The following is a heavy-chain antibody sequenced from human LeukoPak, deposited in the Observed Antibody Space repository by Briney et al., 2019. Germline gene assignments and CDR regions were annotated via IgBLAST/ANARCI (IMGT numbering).Heavy chain of an antibody. J-gene: IGHJ4*02. CDR3: ARDREGEWELLGYFDY. Sequence: GGSQRLSCAASGFTFSSYAMHWVRQAPGKGLEWVAVISYDGSNKYYADSVKGRFTISRDNSKNTLYLQMNSLRAEDTAVYYCARDREGEWELLGYFDYWGQGTLVTVSS. CDR1: GFTFSSYA. CDR2: ISYDGSNK. D-gene: IGHD1-26*01. V-gene: IGHV3-30-3*01.